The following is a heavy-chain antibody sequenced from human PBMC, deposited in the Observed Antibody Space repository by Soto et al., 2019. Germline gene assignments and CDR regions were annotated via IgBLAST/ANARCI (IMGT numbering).Heavy chain of an antibody. CDR3: ARASWYGDALDI. Sequence: PSQTLSLTCAISGDSVSSNSAAWNWIRQSPSRGLEWLGRTFFRSKQYNDYAESLKSRITTNPDTSKNHFSLHLASVTPEDTAVYYCARASWYGDALDICRQATMVTVS. J-gene: IGHJ3*02. CDR2: TFFRSKQYN. V-gene: IGHV6-1*01. D-gene: IGHD6-13*01. CDR1: GDSVSSNSAA.